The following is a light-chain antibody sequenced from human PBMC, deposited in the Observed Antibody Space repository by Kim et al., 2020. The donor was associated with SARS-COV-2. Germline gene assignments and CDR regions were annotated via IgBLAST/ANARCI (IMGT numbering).Light chain of an antibody. CDR2: HDS. CDR1: NIETKS. CDR3: QVWDSSSDHWV. Sequence: PGKTARITCGGNNIETKSVHWYQQKPGQAPVVVIYHDSDRPSGIPERFSGSNSGNTATLTISRAEAGDEADYYCQVWDSSSDHWVFGGGTQLTVL. V-gene: IGLV3-21*01. J-gene: IGLJ3*02.